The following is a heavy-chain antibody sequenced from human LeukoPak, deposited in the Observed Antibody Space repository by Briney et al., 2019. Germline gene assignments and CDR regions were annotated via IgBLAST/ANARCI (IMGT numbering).Heavy chain of an antibody. V-gene: IGHV1-2*02. CDR1: GYTFTGYY. J-gene: IGHJ6*03. CDR3: ARVYSSSWNYYYYMDV. D-gene: IGHD6-13*01. CDR2: INPNSGGT. Sequence: ASVKVSCKASGYTFTGYYMHWVRQAPGQGLEWMGWINPNSGGTNYAQKFQGRVTMTRDTSISTAYMELSSLRSEDTAVYYCARVYSSSWNYYYYMDVWGKGTTVTVSS.